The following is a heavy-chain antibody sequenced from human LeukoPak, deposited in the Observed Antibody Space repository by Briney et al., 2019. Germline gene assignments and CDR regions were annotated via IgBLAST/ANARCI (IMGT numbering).Heavy chain of an antibody. Sequence: ASVTVSCKASGYTFTSYGISWVRQAPGQGLEWMGWISAYNGNTNYAQKLQGRVTMTTDTSTSTAYMELRSLRSDDTAVYYCARDGTRYCSGGSCYSDYWGQGTLVTVSS. J-gene: IGHJ4*02. CDR1: GYTFTSYG. V-gene: IGHV1-18*01. CDR3: ARDGTRYCSGGSCYSDY. D-gene: IGHD2-15*01. CDR2: ISAYNGNT.